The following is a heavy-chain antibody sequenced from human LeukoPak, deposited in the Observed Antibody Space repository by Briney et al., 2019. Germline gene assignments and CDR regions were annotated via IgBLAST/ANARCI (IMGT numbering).Heavy chain of an antibody. CDR3: ARTYDFGIGPPGDAFDN. V-gene: IGHV3-48*01. D-gene: IGHD3-3*01. CDR2: IRGRSDTT. CDR1: GFTFTMFS. Sequence: GGSLRLSCAASGFTFTMFSMNWLRQAPGKGLEWIAFIRGRSDTTYYADSVQGRLTISRDNAEDSVYLQMNSLRVEDTAVYYCARTYDFGIGPPGDAFDNWGQGTMVTVSP. J-gene: IGHJ3*02.